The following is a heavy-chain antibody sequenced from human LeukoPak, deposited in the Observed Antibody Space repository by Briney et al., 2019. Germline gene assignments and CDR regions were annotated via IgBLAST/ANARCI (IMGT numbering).Heavy chain of an antibody. V-gene: IGHV1-69*05. CDR2: IIPIFGTA. J-gene: IGHJ6*03. D-gene: IGHD2-21*02. Sequence: GASVKVSCKASGGTFSSYAISWVRQAPGQGLEWMGGIIPIFGTANYAQKFQGRVTMTRDMSTSTVYMELSSLRSEDMAVYYCARGLLHHYYYYYMDVWGKGTTVTVSS. CDR3: ARGLLHHYYYYYMDV. CDR1: GGTFSSYA.